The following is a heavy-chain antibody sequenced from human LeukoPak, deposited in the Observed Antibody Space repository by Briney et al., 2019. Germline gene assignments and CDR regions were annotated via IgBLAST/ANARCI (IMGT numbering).Heavy chain of an antibody. Sequence: EASVKVSCKASGGTFSSYAISWVRQAPGQGLEWMGRIIPILGIANCAQKFQGRVTITTDESTSTAYMELSSLRSEDTAVYYCASGESCSSTSCYPKYYFDYWGQGTLVTVSS. CDR3: ASGESCSSTSCYPKYYFDY. CDR1: GGTFSSYA. J-gene: IGHJ4*02. V-gene: IGHV1-69*04. D-gene: IGHD2-2*01. CDR2: IIPILGIA.